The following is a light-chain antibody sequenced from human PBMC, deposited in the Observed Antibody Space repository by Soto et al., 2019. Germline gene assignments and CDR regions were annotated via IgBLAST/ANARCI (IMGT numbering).Light chain of an antibody. CDR1: QSISSW. Sequence: DIQMTQSPSTLSASVGDRVTITCRASQSISSWLAWYQQKPGKAPKLLIYDASSLESGVPSRFSGSGSGTDFTLTINNLQPEDSATYYCQQYNSYWTFGQGTKVDIK. CDR2: DAS. V-gene: IGKV1-5*01. J-gene: IGKJ1*01. CDR3: QQYNSYWT.